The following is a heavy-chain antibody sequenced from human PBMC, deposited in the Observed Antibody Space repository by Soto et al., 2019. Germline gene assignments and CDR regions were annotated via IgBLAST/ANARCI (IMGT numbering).Heavy chain of an antibody. CDR1: GDSVSGNSVT. CDR2: TYYRSKWYS. V-gene: IGHV6-1*01. J-gene: IGHJ4*02. CDR3: ARGDNWLLDF. Sequence: PSQTLSLTCAISGDSVSGNSVTWNWIRQSPSRGLEWLGRTYYRSKWYSDYAVSVKSRVTINPDTSKNQFSLQMNSLRAEDTAMYYCARGDNWLLDFWGQGALVTVSS. D-gene: IGHD1-1*01.